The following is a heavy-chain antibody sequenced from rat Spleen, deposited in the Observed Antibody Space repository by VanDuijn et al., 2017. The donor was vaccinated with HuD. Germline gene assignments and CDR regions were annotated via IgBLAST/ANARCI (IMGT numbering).Heavy chain of an antibody. CDR1: GFTFNNYW. Sequence: EVQLVESGGGLVQPGRSLKLSCVASGFTFNNYWMTWIRQAPGKGLEWVASITNTGDPTYYPDSVRGRFTISRDNAKSTLYLQMNSLRSEDTATYYCSNYGGDYWCLGVMVTVSS. V-gene: IGHV5-31*01. J-gene: IGHJ2*01. CDR3: SNYGGDY. CDR2: ITNTGDPT. D-gene: IGHD1-11*01.